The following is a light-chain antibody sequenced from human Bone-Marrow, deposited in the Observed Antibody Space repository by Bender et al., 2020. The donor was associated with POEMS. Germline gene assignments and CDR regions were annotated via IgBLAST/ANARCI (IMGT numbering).Light chain of an antibody. V-gene: IGLV2-14*01. CDR3: SSYTSSSTVL. CDR1: SSDIGGYEY. J-gene: IGLJ2*01. Sequence: QSALTQPPSASGSPGQSITISCTGTSSDIGGYEYVSWYQLHPDKAPKLMIYDVTNRPSGVSNRFSGSKSGNTASLTISGLQAEDEGDYYCSSYTSSSTVLFGGGTKVTVL. CDR2: DVT.